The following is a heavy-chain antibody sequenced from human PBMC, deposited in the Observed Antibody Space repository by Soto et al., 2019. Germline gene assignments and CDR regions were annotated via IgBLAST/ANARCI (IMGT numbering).Heavy chain of an antibody. V-gene: IGHV3-23*01. CDR1: GFTFSSYS. CDR2: ISGSGGST. J-gene: IGHJ4*02. Sequence: EVKLLESGGGLVQPGGSLRLSCAASGFTFSSYSMSWVRQAPGKGLEWVSAISGSGGSTYYADSVKGRFTISRDNSKNTLYLQMNSLRAEDTAVYYCAKGNYYDSSGYHPPDYWGQGTLATVSS. D-gene: IGHD3-22*01. CDR3: AKGNYYDSSGYHPPDY.